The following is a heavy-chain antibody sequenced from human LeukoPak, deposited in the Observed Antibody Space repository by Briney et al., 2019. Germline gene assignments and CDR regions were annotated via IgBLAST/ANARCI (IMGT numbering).Heavy chain of an antibody. Sequence: GASLQISCKGSGSPFTSYWIGWVRQLPGKGPEWMGIIYPGDSDTRYSPSFQGQVTISADKSISTAYLQWSSLKASDTAMYYCARHGAAAGTGDFDYWGQGTLVTVSS. CDR1: GSPFTSYW. V-gene: IGHV5-51*01. D-gene: IGHD6-13*01. CDR3: ARHGAAAGTGDFDY. CDR2: IYPGDSDT. J-gene: IGHJ4*02.